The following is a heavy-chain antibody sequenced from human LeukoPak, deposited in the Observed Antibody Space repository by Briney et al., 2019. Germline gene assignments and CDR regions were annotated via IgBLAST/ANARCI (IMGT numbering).Heavy chain of an antibody. Sequence: PGGSLRPSCAASGITFSNAWMTWVRQARGKGLEWVGRIKSKAGGGITDYAASVKGRFIISRDDSKDTVYLQMNGLKTEDSAIYYCAHIAVGQSDFDHWGQGALVGVSS. D-gene: IGHD6-19*01. CDR3: AHIAVGQSDFDH. CDR2: IKSKAGGGIT. J-gene: IGHJ4*02. V-gene: IGHV3-15*01. CDR1: GITFSNAW.